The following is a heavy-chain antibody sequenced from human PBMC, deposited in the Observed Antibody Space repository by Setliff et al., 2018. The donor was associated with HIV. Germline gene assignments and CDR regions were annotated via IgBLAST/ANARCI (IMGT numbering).Heavy chain of an antibody. V-gene: IGHV1-18*01. J-gene: IGHJ6*02. CDR3: AREGVREPPSNTLYYGMDV. CDR2: ISPYNGNR. D-gene: IGHD1-1*01. CDR1: GYTFSRYG. Sequence: ASVKVSCKASGYTFSRYGISWVRQAPGQGLEWMGWISPYNGNRNYAQKLQGRVTMTADTSTSTAYIGVRSLRFDDTAVYYCAREGVREPPSNTLYYGMDVWGQGTTVTVS.